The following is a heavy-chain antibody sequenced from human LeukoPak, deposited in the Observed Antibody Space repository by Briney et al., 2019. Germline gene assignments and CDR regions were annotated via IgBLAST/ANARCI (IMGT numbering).Heavy chain of an antibody. CDR3: ARLAFCTNAVCFSNYYYSMDV. CDR1: GYRFTSYW. J-gene: IGHJ6*03. Sequence: GESLKIPCKGPGYRFTSYWIGGVRQMPGKGLEGMEIFYPDDSDTKYSPSLQGQVTLSANKSISTAYVQWSSLKASNNGMYYCARLAFCTNAVCFSNYYYSMDVWGRGTTVTVSS. D-gene: IGHD2-8*01. V-gene: IGHV5-51*01. CDR2: FYPDDSDT.